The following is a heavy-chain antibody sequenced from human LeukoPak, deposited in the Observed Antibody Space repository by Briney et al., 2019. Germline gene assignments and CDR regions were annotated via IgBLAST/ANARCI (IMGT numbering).Heavy chain of an antibody. Sequence: PGGSLRLSCEASSFSFSDYAVTWFRQAPGEGLEWVSVISDNGDSIHYADSVKGRFTISRENLRNRLYLQMDDLRAEDTALHFCVKDGAQPGYYFDSWGQGTLVTVSS. J-gene: IGHJ4*02. V-gene: IGHV3-23*01. CDR1: SFSFSDYA. CDR3: VKDGAQPGYYFDS. CDR2: ISDNGDSI. D-gene: IGHD1-26*01.